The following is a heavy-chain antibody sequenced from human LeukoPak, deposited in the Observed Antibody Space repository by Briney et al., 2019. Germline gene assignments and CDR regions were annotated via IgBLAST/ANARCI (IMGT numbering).Heavy chain of an antibody. CDR3: VKAIFFGAGSYYGY. CDR2: ISLDGSST. Sequence: GGSLRLSCSASGFTFNKFPMHWVRQAPGKGLEYVSAISLDGSSTYYADSVKGRFTISRDNSKNTLYLQMSSLRAEDTAVYYCVKAIFFGAGSYYGYWGQGTLVTVSS. V-gene: IGHV3-64D*09. D-gene: IGHD3-22*01. J-gene: IGHJ4*02. CDR1: GFTFNKFP.